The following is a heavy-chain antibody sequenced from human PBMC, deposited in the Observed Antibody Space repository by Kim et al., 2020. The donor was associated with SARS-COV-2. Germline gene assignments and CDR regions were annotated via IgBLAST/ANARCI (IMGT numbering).Heavy chain of an antibody. Sequence: GGSLRLSCAASGFTFSSYSMNWVRQAPGKGLEWVSYISSSSSTIYYADSVKGRFTISRDNAKNSLYLQMNSLRDEDTAVYYCARGGYYYGSGSYSHWFDPWGQGTLVTVSS. J-gene: IGHJ5*02. V-gene: IGHV3-48*02. CDR2: ISSSSSTI. D-gene: IGHD3-10*01. CDR1: GFTFSSYS. CDR3: ARGGYYYGSGSYSHWFDP.